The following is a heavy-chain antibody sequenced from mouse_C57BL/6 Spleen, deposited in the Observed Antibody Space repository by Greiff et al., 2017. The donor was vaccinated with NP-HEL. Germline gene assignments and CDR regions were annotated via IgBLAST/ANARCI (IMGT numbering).Heavy chain of an antibody. CDR3: TRGFITTVVATKAWFAY. CDR2: IYPGNSDT. D-gene: IGHD1-1*01. CDR1: GYTFTSYW. J-gene: IGHJ3*01. Sequence: EVQGVESGTVLARPGASVKMSCKTSGYTFTSYWMHWVKQRPGQGLEWIGAIYPGNSDTSYNQKFKGKAKLTAVTSASTAYMELSSLTNEDSAVYYCTRGFITTVVATKAWFAYWGQGTLVTVSA. V-gene: IGHV1-5*01.